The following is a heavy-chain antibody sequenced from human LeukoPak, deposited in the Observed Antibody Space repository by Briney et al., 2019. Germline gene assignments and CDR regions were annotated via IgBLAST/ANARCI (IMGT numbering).Heavy chain of an antibody. CDR2: IKEDGSEK. CDR1: GGSISSSSYY. Sequence: ETLSLTCTVSGGSISSSSYYWGWVRQAPGKGLEWVANIKEDGSEKYYVDSVKGRFTISRDNARNSLFLQMNSLRAEDTAVYYCAKGVDVWGKGTTVTVSS. J-gene: IGHJ6*04. V-gene: IGHV3-7*01. CDR3: AKGVDV.